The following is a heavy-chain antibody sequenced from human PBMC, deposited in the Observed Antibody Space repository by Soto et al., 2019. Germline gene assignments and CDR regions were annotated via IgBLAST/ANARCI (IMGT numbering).Heavy chain of an antibody. J-gene: IGHJ4*02. CDR1: AGSFSGYY. V-gene: IGHV4-34*01. CDR2: INHSGST. CDR3: ASRHGSGKYYFDY. D-gene: IGHD3-10*01. Sequence: QVQLKQWGAGLLKPSEALSLTCAVYAGSFSGYYCSWIRQSPGKGLEWIGEINHSGSTNYNPFLKSRVXXSXDMXKNQFSLKLSSVTAADTAVYFCASRHGSGKYYFDYWGQGTLVSVSS.